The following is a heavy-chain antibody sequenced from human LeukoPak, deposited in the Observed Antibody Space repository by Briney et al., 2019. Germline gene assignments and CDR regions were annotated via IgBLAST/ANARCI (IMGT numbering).Heavy chain of an antibody. CDR2: IYHSGST. V-gene: IGHV4-59*01. Sequence: SETLSLTCSVSGGSISTYYWSWIRQPPGKGLEWIGYIYHSGSTNYNPSLKSRVTISVDTSQNQFYLKLSSVTAADTAVYYCARDGYSGSDALWGQGTLVTVSS. D-gene: IGHD5-12*01. CDR1: GGSISTYY. J-gene: IGHJ4*02. CDR3: ARDGYSGSDAL.